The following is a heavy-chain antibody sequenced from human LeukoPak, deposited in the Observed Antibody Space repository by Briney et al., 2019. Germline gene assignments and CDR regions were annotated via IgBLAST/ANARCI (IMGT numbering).Heavy chain of an antibody. V-gene: IGHV1-2*02. CDR3: ARDRVEIQLWLNY. CDR1: GYTFTGYY. D-gene: IGHD5-18*01. J-gene: IGHJ4*02. Sequence: GASVKVSCKASGYTFTGYYMHWVRQAPGQGLEWMGWINPNSGGTNYAQKFQGRVTMTRDTPISTAYMELSRLRSDDTAVHYCARDRVEIQLWLNYWGRGTLVTVSS. CDR2: INPNSGGT.